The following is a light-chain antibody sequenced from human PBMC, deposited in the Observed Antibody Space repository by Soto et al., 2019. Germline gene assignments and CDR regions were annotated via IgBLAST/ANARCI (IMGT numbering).Light chain of an antibody. J-gene: IGKJ5*01. CDR1: QSVSSY. Sequence: EIVLTQSPATLSLSPGERATLSCRASQSVSSYLAWYQQKPGQAPRLLIYDASNRATGIPARFSGSGSGTDFTLTIISLEPEDFAVYYCQQRGTFGQGTRLEI. CDR3: QQRGT. CDR2: DAS. V-gene: IGKV3-11*01.